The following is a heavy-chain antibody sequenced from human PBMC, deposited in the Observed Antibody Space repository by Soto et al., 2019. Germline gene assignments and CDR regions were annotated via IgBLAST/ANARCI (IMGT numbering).Heavy chain of an antibody. CDR1: GGSISSGGYY. D-gene: IGHD6-19*01. CDR3: ARIAVAALYYFDY. Sequence: QVQLQESGPGLVKPSQTLSLICTVSGGSISSGGYYWSWIRQHPGKGLEWIGYIYYSGSTHYNPSLKSRITMSADTSKNQFSLKLSSVTAADTAVYYCARIAVAALYYFDYWGQGTLVTVSS. CDR2: IYYSGST. V-gene: IGHV4-31*03. J-gene: IGHJ4*02.